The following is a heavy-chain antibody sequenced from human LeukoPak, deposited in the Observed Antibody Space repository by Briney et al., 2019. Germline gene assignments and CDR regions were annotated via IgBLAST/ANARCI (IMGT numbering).Heavy chain of an antibody. Sequence: SETLSLTCAVYGGSFSGYYWSWIRQPPGKGLEWIGEINHSGSTNYNPSLKSRVTISVDKSKNQFSLKLSSVTAADTAVYYCAREPPLAVAGPDYWGQGTLVTVSS. V-gene: IGHV4-34*01. D-gene: IGHD6-19*01. CDR2: INHSGST. CDR3: AREPPLAVAGPDY. CDR1: GGSFSGYY. J-gene: IGHJ4*02.